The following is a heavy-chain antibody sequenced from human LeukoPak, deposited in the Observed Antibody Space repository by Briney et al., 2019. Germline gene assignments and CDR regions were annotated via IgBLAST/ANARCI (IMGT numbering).Heavy chain of an antibody. J-gene: IGHJ6*02. D-gene: IGHD2-2*01. V-gene: IGHV1-69*13. CDR3: ARGLYCSSSTSCYDYGMDV. CDR1: GGTFRSYG. Sequence: SVKVSCKASGGTFRSYGLNWVRQAPGQGLEWMGGIIPILGTAKYAQKLQGRVTITADGSTSTGYMELSSLRSEDTAVYYCARGLYCSSSTSCYDYGMDVWGQGTTVTVSS. CDR2: IIPILGTA.